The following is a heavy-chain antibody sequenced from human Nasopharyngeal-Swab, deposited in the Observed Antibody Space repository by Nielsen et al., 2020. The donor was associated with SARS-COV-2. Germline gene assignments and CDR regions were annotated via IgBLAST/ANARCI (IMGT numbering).Heavy chain of an antibody. J-gene: IGHJ4*02. V-gene: IGHV3-11*03. D-gene: IGHD6-13*01. CDR2: IRRSSSYT. CDR1: GFTFSTYY. Sequence: GGSLRLSCAASGFTFSTYYMSWVRQAPGQGLEWVSYIRRSSSYTDYADSVKGRVTIPRDNAKNSLYLQMDNLRAEDTAVYYCARSTSSSWYRPLEYWGQGTLV. CDR3: ARSTSSSWYRPLEY.